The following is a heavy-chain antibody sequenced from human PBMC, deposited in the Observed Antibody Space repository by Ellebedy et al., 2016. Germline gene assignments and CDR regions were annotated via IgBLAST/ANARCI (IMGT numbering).Heavy chain of an antibody. Sequence: SETLSLTCTVSGGSISSGDYYWSWIRQPPGKGLEWIGYIYYSGSTYYNPSLKSRVTISVDTSKNQFSLKLSSVTAADTAVYYCAREGVATSDFDYWGQGTLVTVSS. CDR2: IYYSGST. D-gene: IGHD5-12*01. J-gene: IGHJ4*02. CDR3: AREGVATSDFDY. V-gene: IGHV4-30-4*01. CDR1: GGSISSGDYY.